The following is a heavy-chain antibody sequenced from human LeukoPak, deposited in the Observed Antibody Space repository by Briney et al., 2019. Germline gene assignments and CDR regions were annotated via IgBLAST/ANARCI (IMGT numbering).Heavy chain of an antibody. CDR3: ARGLRGGYSYLFDP. Sequence: SETLSLTCAVYGGSFSGYYWSWIRQPPEKGLEWIGEINHSGSTNYNPSLKSRVTISVDTSKNQFSLKLSSVTAADTAVYYCARGLRGGYSYLFDPWGQGTLVTVPS. CDR1: GGSFSGYY. D-gene: IGHD5-18*01. J-gene: IGHJ5*02. V-gene: IGHV4-34*01. CDR2: INHSGST.